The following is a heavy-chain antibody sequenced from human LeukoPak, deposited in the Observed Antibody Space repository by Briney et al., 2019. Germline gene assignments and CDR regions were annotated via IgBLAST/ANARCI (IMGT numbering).Heavy chain of an antibody. V-gene: IGHV3-30*18. J-gene: IGHJ4*02. CDR1: GFTFSSYG. Sequence: QPGRSLRLSCVAPGFTFSSYGMHWVRQAPGKGLEWVAIISYDGSNKYYADSVKGRFTISRDNSKNTLYLQMNSLRAEDTAVYYCANRVCGTYYFDSWGQGTLVTVSS. CDR2: ISYDGSNK. D-gene: IGHD2-15*01. CDR3: ANRVCGTYYFDS.